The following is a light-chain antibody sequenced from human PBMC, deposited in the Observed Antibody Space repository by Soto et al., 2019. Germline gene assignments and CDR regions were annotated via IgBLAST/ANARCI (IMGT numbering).Light chain of an antibody. CDR1: QSLSKS. CDR3: QQRSSWPLT. Sequence: EIVFTQSPATLSLSPGERATLSCRARQSLSKSLVWYQQKPGQAPRLLIDGASNRATGIPARFSGSGSGTDFTLTISSLEPEDFAVYFCQQRSSWPLTFGGGTKVDIK. V-gene: IGKV3-11*01. J-gene: IGKJ4*02. CDR2: GAS.